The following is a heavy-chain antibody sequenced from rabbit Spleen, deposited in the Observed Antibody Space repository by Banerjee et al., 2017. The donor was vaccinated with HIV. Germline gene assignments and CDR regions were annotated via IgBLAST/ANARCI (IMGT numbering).Heavy chain of an antibody. Sequence: QSLVESGGDLVKHAASLPLTCTASGFSFSGSHYMSWVRQAPGKGLEWIAFIYPSSSGTTYYTSWTKGRFTIPKASSTPVPLQMTMLTAADAASYFFARLGHADYPYSYGLKLWGQGTLVTVS. J-gene: IGHJ6*01. CDR1: GFSFSGSHY. V-gene: IGHV1S40*01. CDR3: ARLGHADYPYSYGLKL. D-gene: IGHD6-1*01. CDR2: IYPSSSGTT.